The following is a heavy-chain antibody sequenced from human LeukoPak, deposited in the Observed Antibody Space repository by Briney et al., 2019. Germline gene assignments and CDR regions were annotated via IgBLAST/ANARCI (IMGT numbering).Heavy chain of an antibody. Sequence: NASETLSLTCTVSGGSISSYYWSWIRQPAGKGLEWIGRIYTSGSTNYNPSLKSRVTMSVDTSKNQFSLKLSSVTAADTAVYYCARDAGRYYYDSSGYYFDYWGQGTLVTVSS. CDR3: ARDAGRYYYDSSGYYFDY. CDR2: IYTSGST. J-gene: IGHJ4*02. CDR1: GGSISSYY. V-gene: IGHV4-4*07. D-gene: IGHD3-22*01.